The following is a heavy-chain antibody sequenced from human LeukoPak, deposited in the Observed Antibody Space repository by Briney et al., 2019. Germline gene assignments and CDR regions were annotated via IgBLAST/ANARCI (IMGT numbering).Heavy chain of an antibody. V-gene: IGHV1-69*05. J-gene: IGHJ4*02. CDR3: ARSPNIAVACKGRRYYFDY. Sequence: GASVKVSCKASGGTFSNYSISWVRQAPGQGLEWMGRIIPIFGTANYAQKFQGRVTITTDESTSTAYMDLNSLRSEDTAVYYCARSPNIAVACKGRRYYFDYWGQGTLVTVSS. CDR1: GGTFSNYS. D-gene: IGHD6-19*01. CDR2: IIPIFGTA.